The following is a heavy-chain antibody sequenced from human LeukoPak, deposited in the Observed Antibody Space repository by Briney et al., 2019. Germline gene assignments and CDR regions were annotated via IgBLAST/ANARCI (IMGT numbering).Heavy chain of an antibody. CDR2: IYYSGNT. V-gene: IGHV4-59*01. D-gene: IGHD1-26*01. CDR1: GGSISSYY. J-gene: IGHJ4*02. Sequence: PSETLSLTCTVSGGSISSYYWNWIRQPPGKGLEWIGYIYYSGNTNYNPSLKSRVTISVDTSKNQFSLKLSSVTAADTAVYYCARESRAYSGSYRTPFDYWGQGTLVTVSS. CDR3: ARESRAYSGSYRTPFDY.